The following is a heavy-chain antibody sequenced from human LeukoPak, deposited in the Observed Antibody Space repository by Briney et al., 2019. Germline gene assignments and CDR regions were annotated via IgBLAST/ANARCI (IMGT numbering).Heavy chain of an antibody. CDR2: IYPGDSDT. CDR1: GYSFTTYW. D-gene: IGHD3-22*01. Sequence: GESLKISCKGSGYSFTTYWIGWVRQMPGKGLEWMGIIYPGDSDTRYSPSFQGQVTISADKSISTAYLQWSSLKASDTAMYYCARPSNDYYDSSGVGYWGQGTLVTVSS. CDR3: ARPSNDYYDSSGVGY. J-gene: IGHJ4*02. V-gene: IGHV5-51*01.